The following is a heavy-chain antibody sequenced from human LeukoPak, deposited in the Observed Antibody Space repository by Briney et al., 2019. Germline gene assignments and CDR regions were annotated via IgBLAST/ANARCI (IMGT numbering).Heavy chain of an antibody. V-gene: IGHV3-23*01. CDR3: AKDDGGSYYIYYYYMDV. Sequence: GGSLRLSCAASGFTFSSYGMNWVRQAPGKGLEWVSAISGGGGSAYYADSVKGRFTISRDNSKNTLYLQMNSLRAEDTAVYYCAKDDGGSYYIYYYYMDVWGKGTTVTISS. D-gene: IGHD1-26*01. J-gene: IGHJ6*03. CDR2: ISGGGGSA. CDR1: GFTFSSYG.